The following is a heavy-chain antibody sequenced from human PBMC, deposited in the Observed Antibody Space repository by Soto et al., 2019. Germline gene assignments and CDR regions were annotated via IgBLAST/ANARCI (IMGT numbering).Heavy chain of an antibody. Sequence: EVQLVESGGGLVQPGGSLRLSCATSGFTFSSYSMNWVRQAPGKGLEWLSYISSGSSTIYYADSVKGRFTISRDNAKNSLYLQMNSLRAEDTALYYCARRPYYDSGGYYYFDQWGQGTLVTVSS. CDR3: ARRPYYDSGGYYYFDQ. D-gene: IGHD3-22*01. CDR1: GFTFSSYS. J-gene: IGHJ4*02. V-gene: IGHV3-48*01. CDR2: ISSGSSTI.